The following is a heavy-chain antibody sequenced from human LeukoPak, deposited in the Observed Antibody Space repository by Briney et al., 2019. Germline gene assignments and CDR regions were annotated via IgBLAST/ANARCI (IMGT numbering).Heavy chain of an antibody. CDR1: GFTFSNSA. D-gene: IGHD6-6*01. J-gene: IGHJ1*01. CDR2: LSGSGITT. V-gene: IGHV3-23*01. CDR3: ARERYSSSSYGGAEYFQH. Sequence: VGSLRLSCSASGFTFSNSAMSCVRQAPGKGLEWVSTLSGSGITTYHADSVHGRFTISRDNSKNTLYLQMNSLGAEDTAVYYCARERYSSSSYGGAEYFQHWGQGTLVSVSS.